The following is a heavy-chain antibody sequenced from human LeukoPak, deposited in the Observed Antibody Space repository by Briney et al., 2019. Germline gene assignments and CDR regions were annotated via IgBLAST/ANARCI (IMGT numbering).Heavy chain of an antibody. CDR3: ATDGIVVVPAAISDAFDI. CDR1: GFTFSSYA. J-gene: IGHJ3*02. Sequence: GGSLRLSCAASGFTFSSYAMSWVRQAPGKGLEWVSAISGSGGSTYYADSVKGRFTISSDNSKNTLYLQMNSLRAEDTAVYYCATDGIVVVPAAISDAFDIWGQGTMVTVSS. CDR2: ISGSGGST. D-gene: IGHD2-2*02. V-gene: IGHV3-23*01.